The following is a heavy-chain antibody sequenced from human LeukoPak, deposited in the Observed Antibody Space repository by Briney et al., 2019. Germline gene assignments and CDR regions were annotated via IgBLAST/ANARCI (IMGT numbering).Heavy chain of an antibody. Sequence: SETLSLTCAVYGGSFSGYYWSWIRQPPGKGLEWIGEINHSGSTNYSPSLKSRVTISLDTSKNQFSLKLTSVTAADTAVYYCGRGRRLYGSGSYYPPHPFDIWGQGTMVTVSS. CDR2: INHSGST. V-gene: IGHV4-34*01. D-gene: IGHD3-10*01. CDR1: GGSFSGYY. J-gene: IGHJ3*02. CDR3: GRGRRLYGSGSYYPPHPFDI.